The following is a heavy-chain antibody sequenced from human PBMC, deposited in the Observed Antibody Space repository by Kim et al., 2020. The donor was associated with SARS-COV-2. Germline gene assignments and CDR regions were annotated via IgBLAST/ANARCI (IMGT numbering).Heavy chain of an antibody. CDR2: IFRSGGST. D-gene: IGHD3-10*01. CDR3: VRGFFQSPFDC. CDR1: GFTFDDYA. J-gene: IGHJ4*02. V-gene: IGHV3-20*01. Sequence: GGSLRLSCAASGFTFDDYAMSWVRQTPGKGLEWTSGIFRSGGSTDYLDSAKGRFTISRDNSKNSLYLQMNSLRVDDTALYHCVRGFFQSPFDCWGQGTLVTVSS.